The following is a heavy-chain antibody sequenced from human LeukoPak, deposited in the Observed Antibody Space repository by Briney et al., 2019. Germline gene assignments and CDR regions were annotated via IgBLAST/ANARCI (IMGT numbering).Heavy chain of an antibody. J-gene: IGHJ4*02. CDR1: GGSFSGYY. V-gene: IGHV4-59*10. D-gene: IGHD3-22*01. Sequence: SETLSLTCAVYGGSFSGYYWSWIRQPPGKGLEWIGRIYTSGSTNYNPSLKSRVTMSVDTSKNQFSLKLSSVTAAGTAVYYCARGGEYYDSSGYFLPHYWGQGTLVTVS. CDR2: IYTSGST. CDR3: ARGGEYYDSSGYFLPHY.